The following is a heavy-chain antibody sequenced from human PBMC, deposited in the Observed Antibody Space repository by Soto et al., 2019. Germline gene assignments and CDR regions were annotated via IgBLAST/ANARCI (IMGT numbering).Heavy chain of an antibody. Sequence: QVQLVESGGGLVKPGGSLRLSCAASGFIFSEYYRTWIRQSPGKGLEWISYISNSGITNYAESVKGRFTISRDNAKNSLYLQMDSLRAEDTAVYYCARENYYKMDVWGQGTTVTVSS. CDR2: ISNSGIT. V-gene: IGHV3-11*05. CDR1: GFIFSEYY. J-gene: IGHJ6*02. CDR3: ARENYYKMDV.